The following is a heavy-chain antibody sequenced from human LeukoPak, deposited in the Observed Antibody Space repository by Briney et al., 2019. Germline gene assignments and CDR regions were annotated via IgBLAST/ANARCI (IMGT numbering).Heavy chain of an antibody. CDR2: IYYSGDT. CDR3: ERSSAEAGPTHNWFGP. J-gene: IGHJ5*02. V-gene: IGHV4-39*01. Sequence: SETLSLTCSVSGGSISSSSKYWGWIRQPPGKGLEWIGSIYYSGDTYYNPSLRSRVTISVDTSKNQFSLKLTSVTAADTAVYYCERSSAEAGPTHNWFGPWGQGTLVTVPS. CDR1: GGSISSSSKY. D-gene: IGHD6-13*01.